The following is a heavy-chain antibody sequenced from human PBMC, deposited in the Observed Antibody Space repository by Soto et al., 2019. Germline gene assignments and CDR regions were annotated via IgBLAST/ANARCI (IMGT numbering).Heavy chain of an antibody. J-gene: IGHJ4*02. CDR3: ARSYFDSWTEYSNPGKY. CDR1: GYTFANYD. CDR2: ISTKSGST. V-gene: IGHV1-18*04. Sequence: QVQLVQSAAEVKKPGASVKVSCKASGYTFANYDISWVRQAPGQGLEWMGWISTKSGSTEYAQNVQGTVTLTADSSATTVHMELRRVRSDDTDVYYCARSYFDSWTEYSNPGKYWGQGTLVAVSS. D-gene: IGHD3-3*01.